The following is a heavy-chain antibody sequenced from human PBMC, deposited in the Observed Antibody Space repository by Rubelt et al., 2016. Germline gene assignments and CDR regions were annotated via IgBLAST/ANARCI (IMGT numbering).Heavy chain of an antibody. J-gene: IGHJ2*01. CDR2: IWHDGSNT. Sequence: QVQLEESGGGVVQPGRSLRLSCAASGFPFSNYAVHWDRQAPGKGLEWVAVIWHDGSNTYYADSVKGRFTISRDNSKNTLYLQMNSLRAEDTAVYYCATDRGGSDLDWYFDLWGRGTLDTASS. D-gene: IGHD1-26*01. CDR3: ATDRGGSDLDWYFDL. CDR1: GFPFSNYA. V-gene: IGHV3-33*01.